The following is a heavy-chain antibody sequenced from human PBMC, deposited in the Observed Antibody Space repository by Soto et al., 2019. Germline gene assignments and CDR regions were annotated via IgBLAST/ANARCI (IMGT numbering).Heavy chain of an antibody. V-gene: IGHV1-24*01. CDR3: ATDHQGDDSKRSDLPGYHRYYYYSGMDV. J-gene: IGHJ6*02. CDR2: FDPEDGET. CDR1: GYTLTELS. Sequence: GASVKVSCKVSGYTLTELSMHWVRQAPGKGLEWMGGFDPEDGETIYAQKFQGRVTMTEDTSTDTAYMELSSRRSEDTAVCYCATDHQGDDSKRSDLPGYHRYYYYSGMDVWGQGTTVTVSS. D-gene: IGHD3-9*01.